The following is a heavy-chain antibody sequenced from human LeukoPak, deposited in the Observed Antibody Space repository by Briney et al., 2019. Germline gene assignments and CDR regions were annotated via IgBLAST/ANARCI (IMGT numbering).Heavy chain of an antibody. V-gene: IGHV3-23*01. J-gene: IGHJ4*02. CDR1: GFTFSSYS. D-gene: IGHD6-13*01. Sequence: GGSLRLSCAASGFTFSSYSMSWVRQAPGKGLEWVSGISGNDGGTTYYADSVKGRFSISRDDPKNTLYLQMNSLRVEDTAIYYCAKSRVATGTFYFDYWGQGTLVTVSS. CDR3: AKSRVATGTFYFDY. CDR2: ISGNDGGTT.